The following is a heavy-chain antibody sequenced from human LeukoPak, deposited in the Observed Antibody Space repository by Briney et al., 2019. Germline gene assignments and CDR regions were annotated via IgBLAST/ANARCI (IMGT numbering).Heavy chain of an antibody. CDR3: ARDRRVPAANNWFDP. CDR1: GYTFTSYY. Sequence: ASVKVSCKASGYTFTSYYMHWVRQAPGQGLEWMGIIIPSGGSTSYAQKFQGRVTITRDTSANTAYMALSSLRSEDTAVYYCARDRRVPAANNWFDPWGQGTLVTVSS. D-gene: IGHD2-2*01. V-gene: IGHV1-46*01. CDR2: IIPSGGST. J-gene: IGHJ5*02.